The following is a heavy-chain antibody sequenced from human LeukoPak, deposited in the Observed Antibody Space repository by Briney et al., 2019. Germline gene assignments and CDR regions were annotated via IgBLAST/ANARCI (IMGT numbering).Heavy chain of an antibody. CDR1: GFTFSSYS. CDR2: ISGSGGST. J-gene: IGHJ2*01. D-gene: IGHD3-22*01. V-gene: IGHV3-23*01. CDR3: AKDSGDSSGSYWYFDL. Sequence: GGSLRLSCAASGFTFSSYSMNWVRQAPGKGLEWVSAISGSGGSTYYADSVKGRFTISRDNSKNTLYLKMNSLRAEDTAVYYCAKDSGDSSGSYWYFDLWGRGTLVTVSS.